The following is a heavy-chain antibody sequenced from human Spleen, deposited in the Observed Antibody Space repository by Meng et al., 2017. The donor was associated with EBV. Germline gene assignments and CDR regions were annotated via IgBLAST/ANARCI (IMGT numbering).Heavy chain of an antibody. CDR2: IIPIFGTA. J-gene: IGHJ4*02. CDR1: GGTFSSYA. D-gene: IGHD5-12*01. CDR3: AREENRGYVQLDQ. Sequence: QVELVQSGAEVKKPGSSVKVPCKASGGTFSSYAISWVRQAPGQGLEWMGGIIPIFGTANYAQKFQGRVTITADESTSTAYMKLSSLRSEDTAVYYCAREENRGYVQLDQWGQGTLVTVSS. V-gene: IGHV1-69*01.